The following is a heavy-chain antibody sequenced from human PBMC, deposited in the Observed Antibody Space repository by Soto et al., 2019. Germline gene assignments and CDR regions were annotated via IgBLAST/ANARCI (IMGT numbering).Heavy chain of an antibody. D-gene: IGHD4-17*01. Sequence: PSETLSLTCAVSGGSISSGGYSWSWIRRPPGKGLEWIGYIYHSGSTYYNPSLKSRVTISVDRSKNQFSLKLSSVTAADTAVYYCARASKMTTLDYWGQGTLVTVSS. J-gene: IGHJ4*02. CDR3: ARASKMTTLDY. V-gene: IGHV4-30-2*01. CDR2: IYHSGST. CDR1: GGSISSGGYS.